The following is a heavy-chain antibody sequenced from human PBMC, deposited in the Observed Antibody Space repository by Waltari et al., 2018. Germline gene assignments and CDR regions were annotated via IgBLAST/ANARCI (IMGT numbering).Heavy chain of an antibody. CDR2: ISGSGGIT. CDR1: GFTFSSYA. J-gene: IGHJ5*02. Sequence: EVQLLECGGGWVQPGVSLRLSCAASGFTFSSYAMSWVRQAPGKGLEWVSAISGSGGITYYADSVKGRFTISRDKSKNTLYLQMNSLRVEDTAVYYCAIDPLPGIAAAGWFDPWGQGTLVTVSS. V-gene: IGHV3-23*01. D-gene: IGHD6-13*01. CDR3: AIDPLPGIAAAGWFDP.